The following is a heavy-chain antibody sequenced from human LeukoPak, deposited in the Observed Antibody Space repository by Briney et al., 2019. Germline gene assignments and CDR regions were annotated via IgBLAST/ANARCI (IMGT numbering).Heavy chain of an antibody. D-gene: IGHD7-27*01. CDR2: ISWNSGSI. V-gene: IGHV3-9*01. CDR3: AKVPSTGDPVYYGMEV. CDR1: GFTFDDYA. Sequence: PGRSLRLSCAASGFTFDDYAMHWVRQAPGKGLEWVADISWNSGSIDYADSVKGRFTISRDNAKNSLYLQMNSRRAEETALYYCAKVPSTGDPVYYGMEVWGPGTTVTVSS. J-gene: IGHJ6*02.